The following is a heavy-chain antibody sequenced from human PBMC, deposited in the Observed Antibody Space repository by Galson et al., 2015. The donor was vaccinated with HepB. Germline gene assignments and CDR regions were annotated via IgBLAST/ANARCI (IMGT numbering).Heavy chain of an antibody. CDR1: GYTFSNYY. Sequence: SCKASGYTFSNYYIHWMRQAPGQGLEWMGIINPIGDSTRYAQKFQARVTMTRDMSTSTVYMELSSLISEDTAVYYCARVATVNNSDAFDVWGQGTLVSVSS. CDR3: ARVATVNNSDAFDV. V-gene: IGHV1-46*03. D-gene: IGHD4-17*01. J-gene: IGHJ3*01. CDR2: INPIGDST.